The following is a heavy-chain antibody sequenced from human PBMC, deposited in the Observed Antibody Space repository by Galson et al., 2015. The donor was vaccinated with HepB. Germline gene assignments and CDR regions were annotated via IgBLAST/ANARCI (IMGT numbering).Heavy chain of an antibody. CDR3: ATVGELPSYYFDY. D-gene: IGHD3-16*01. J-gene: IGHJ4*02. CDR1: GYTLTDLS. V-gene: IGHV1-24*01. Sequence: SVKVSCKVSGYTLTDLSMHWVRQAPGKGLEWMGGFDPEDGETIYAQKFQGRVTMTEDTSTDTAYMELSSLRSEDTAVYYCATVGELPSYYFDYWGQGTLVTVSS. CDR2: FDPEDGET.